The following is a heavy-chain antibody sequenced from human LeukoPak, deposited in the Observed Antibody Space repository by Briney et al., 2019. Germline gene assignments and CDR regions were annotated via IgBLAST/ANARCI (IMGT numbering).Heavy chain of an antibody. CDR2: INSDGSTT. J-gene: IGHJ4*02. V-gene: IGHV3-74*01. CDR1: GFTFSSHC. CDR3: ARERDSGSYPDDY. D-gene: IGHD1-26*01. Sequence: GGSLRLSCAASGFTFSSHCMHWVRQAPGKGLVWVSRINSDGSTTTYADSVKGRFTISRDNANNTLYLQMNSLRAEDTAVYYCARERDSGSYPDDYWGQGTLVTVSS.